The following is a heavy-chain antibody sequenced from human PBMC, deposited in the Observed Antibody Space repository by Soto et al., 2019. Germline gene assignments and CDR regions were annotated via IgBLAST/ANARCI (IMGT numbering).Heavy chain of an antibody. J-gene: IGHJ3*02. CDR2: IKSKTDGGTK. Sequence: GGSLRLSCADSGFTFSNAWMSWVRQAPGKGLEWVGRIKSKTDGGTKDYASPVKGRFTISRDDSKNKLYLQMNSLKTEDTAVYYCTTADLPNAFDIWGQGTMVTVSS. D-gene: IGHD2-2*01. CDR1: GFTFSNAW. CDR3: TTADLPNAFDI. V-gene: IGHV3-15*01.